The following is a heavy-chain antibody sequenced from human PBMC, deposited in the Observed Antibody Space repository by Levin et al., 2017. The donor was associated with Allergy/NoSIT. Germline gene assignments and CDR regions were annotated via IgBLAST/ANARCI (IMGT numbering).Heavy chain of an antibody. Sequence: GGSLRLSCAASGFTFSSYSMNWVRQAPGKGLEWVSYISSSSSTIYYADSVKGRFTISRDNAKNSLCLQMNSLRAEDTAVYYCARSEIVVVAATPFDYWGQGTLVTVSS. D-gene: IGHD2-15*01. CDR3: ARSEIVVVAATPFDY. CDR2: ISSSSSTI. V-gene: IGHV3-48*01. J-gene: IGHJ4*02. CDR1: GFTFSSYS.